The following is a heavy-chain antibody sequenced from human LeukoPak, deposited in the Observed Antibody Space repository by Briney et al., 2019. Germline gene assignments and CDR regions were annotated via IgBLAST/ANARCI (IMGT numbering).Heavy chain of an antibody. D-gene: IGHD2-8*01. CDR3: ARDGLYCTNGVCSSDI. CDR1: GGTFSSYA. J-gene: IGHJ3*02. Sequence: GASVKVSCKASGGTFSSYAIGWVRQAPGQGLEWMGGIIPIFGTANYAQKFQGRVTITADESTSTAYMELSSLRSEDTAVYYCARDGLYCTNGVCSSDIWGQGTLVTVSS. V-gene: IGHV1-69*13. CDR2: IIPIFGTA.